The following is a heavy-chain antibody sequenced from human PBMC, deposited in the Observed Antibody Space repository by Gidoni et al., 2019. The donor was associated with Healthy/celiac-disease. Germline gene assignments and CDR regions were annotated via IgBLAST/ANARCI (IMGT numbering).Heavy chain of an antibody. Sequence: QVQLVESGGGVVQPGRSLRLSCASSGFTFSSYAMHWVRQAPGKGLGWVAVISYDGSNKYYADAVKGRFTISRDNSKNTLYLQMNSLRAEDTAVYYCARDSGDYGDPLDYWGQGTLVTVSS. V-gene: IGHV3-30-3*01. CDR2: ISYDGSNK. J-gene: IGHJ4*02. CDR1: GFTFSSYA. CDR3: ARDSGDYGDPLDY. D-gene: IGHD4-17*01.